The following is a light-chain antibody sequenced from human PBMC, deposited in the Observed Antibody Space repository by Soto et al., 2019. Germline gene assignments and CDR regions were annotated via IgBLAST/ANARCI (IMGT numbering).Light chain of an antibody. J-gene: IGKJ1*01. CDR2: DAS. V-gene: IGKV3-20*01. CDR3: QQYGSSPVT. CDR1: QSVSSY. Sequence: EIVLTQSPATLSLSPGERATLSCRASQSVSSYLAWYQQKPGQAPRLLIYDASNRATGIPDRFSGSGSGTDFTLTISRLEPEDFAVYYCQQYGSSPVTFGQGTKV.